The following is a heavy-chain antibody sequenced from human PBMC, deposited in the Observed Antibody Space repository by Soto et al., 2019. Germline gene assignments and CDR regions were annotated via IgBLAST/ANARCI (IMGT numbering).Heavy chain of an antibody. J-gene: IGHJ4*02. Sequence: EVQVLESGGGLVQPGGSLRLSCAATGFTFSDFVMSWVRQAPGKGLEWVSRIYGGGNGPHYADSVKGRVTISRDNSKNPLYLQMNSLRAEDTAVYYCAKMEGMDPWAYSFDYWGQGTLVRVSS. CDR1: GFTFSDFV. CDR3: AKMEGMDPWAYSFDY. V-gene: IGHV3-23*01. CDR2: IYGGGNGP. D-gene: IGHD2-2*03.